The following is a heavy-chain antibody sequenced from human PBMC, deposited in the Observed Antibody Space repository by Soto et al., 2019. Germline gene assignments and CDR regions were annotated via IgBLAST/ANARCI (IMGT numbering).Heavy chain of an antibody. V-gene: IGHV3-53*02. Sequence: EVQLVETGGGLIQPGGSLRLSCAASGFTVSSNYMSWVRQAPGKGLEWDSVIYSGGSTYYADSVKGRFTISRDNSKNTLYLQMNSLRAEDTAVYYCARDSPNYYDSSGPYYYYGMDVWGQGTTVTVSS. CDR3: ARDSPNYYDSSGPYYYYGMDV. J-gene: IGHJ6*02. CDR1: GFTVSSNY. D-gene: IGHD3-22*01. CDR2: IYSGGST.